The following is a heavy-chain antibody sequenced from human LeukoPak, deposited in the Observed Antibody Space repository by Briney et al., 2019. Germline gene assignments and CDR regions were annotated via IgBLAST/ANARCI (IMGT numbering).Heavy chain of an antibody. CDR1: GFTFSSYA. CDR3: AKVGGSGWRFDY. J-gene: IGHJ4*02. D-gene: IGHD6-19*01. Sequence: GGSLSLSCAASGFTFSSYAMSWVRQAPGKGLEWVSVISGSGGSTYYADSVKGRFTISRDNSKNTLYLQMNSLRAEDTAVYYCAKVGGSGWRFDYWGQGTLVTVSS. V-gene: IGHV3-23*01. CDR2: ISGSGGST.